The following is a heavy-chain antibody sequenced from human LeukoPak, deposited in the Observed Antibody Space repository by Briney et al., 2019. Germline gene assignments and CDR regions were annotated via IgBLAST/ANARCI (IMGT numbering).Heavy chain of an antibody. D-gene: IGHD1-26*01. J-gene: IGHJ6*03. Sequence: SETLSLTCTVSGGSISSYYWSWIRQPPGKGLEWIGYIYYSGSTNYNPSLKSRVTISVDTSKNQFSLKLSSVTAADTAVYYCAGYSGSAPYYYYYMDVWGKGTTVTVSS. CDR1: GGSISSYY. CDR3: AGYSGSAPYYYYYMDV. CDR2: IYYSGST. V-gene: IGHV4-59*01.